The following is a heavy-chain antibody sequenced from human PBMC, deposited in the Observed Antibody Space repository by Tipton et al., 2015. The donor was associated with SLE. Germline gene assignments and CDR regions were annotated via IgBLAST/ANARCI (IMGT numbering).Heavy chain of an antibody. Sequence: SLRLSCAASGFTFSSYGMHWVRQAPGKGLEWVAFIRYDGSNKYYADSVKGRFTISRDNSKNTLYLQMNSLRAEDTAVYYCARAWQWLGREGLWGQGTLVTVSS. CDR3: ARAWQWLGREGL. J-gene: IGHJ4*02. D-gene: IGHD6-19*01. V-gene: IGHV3-30*02. CDR1: GFTFSSYG. CDR2: IRYDGSNK.